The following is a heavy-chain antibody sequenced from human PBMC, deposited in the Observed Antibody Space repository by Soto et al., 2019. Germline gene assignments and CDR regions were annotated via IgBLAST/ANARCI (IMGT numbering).Heavy chain of an antibody. V-gene: IGHV1-69*13. J-gene: IGHJ4*02. D-gene: IGHD1-26*01. CDR1: GGTFSSNA. Sequence: GASVKVSCKASGGTFSSNAISWVRQAPGQGLEWMGGIIPIFGTANYAQKFQGRVTITADESKNTLYLQMSSLRADDTAVYYCAKYAYSGSYFHFDHWGLGTLVTVSS. CDR2: IIPIFGTA. CDR3: AKYAYSGSYFHFDH.